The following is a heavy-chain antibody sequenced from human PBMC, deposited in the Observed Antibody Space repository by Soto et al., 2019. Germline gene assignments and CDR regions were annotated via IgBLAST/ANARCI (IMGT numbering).Heavy chain of an antibody. CDR1: GGSISSGGYS. D-gene: IGHD2-2*01. CDR2: MYHSGST. Sequence: QLQLQESGSGLVKPSQTLSLTCAVSGGSISSGGYSWSWIRQPPGKGLEWIGYMYHSGSTYYNPSLKSRVPIPKDRSKNQFPLKLSSVTAAATAVYYCARVPDYWGQGILVTVSS. V-gene: IGHV4-30-2*01. J-gene: IGHJ4*02. CDR3: ARVPDY.